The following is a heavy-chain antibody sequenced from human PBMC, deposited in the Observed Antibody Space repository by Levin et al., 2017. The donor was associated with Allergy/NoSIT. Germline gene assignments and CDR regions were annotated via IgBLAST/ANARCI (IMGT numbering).Heavy chain of an antibody. CDR3: ARDGGQYQPLL. CDR2: VNPISGGT. J-gene: IGHJ4*02. V-gene: IGHV1-2*02. Sequence: PAASVKVSCKASGYTFTGYYLYWVRQAPGQGLEWMGWVNPISGGTNYAQKFQGRVTMTRDTSISTAYMELSRLRSDDTALYYCARDGGQYQPLLWGQGTLVTVSS. CDR1: GYTFTGYY. D-gene: IGHD2-2*01.